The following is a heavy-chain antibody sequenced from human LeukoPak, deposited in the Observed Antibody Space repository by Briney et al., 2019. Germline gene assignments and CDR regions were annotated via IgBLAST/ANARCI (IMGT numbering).Heavy chain of an antibody. CDR3: ARSVRYYDSSGYYSEYFQH. CDR1: GYRFTTYW. V-gene: IGHV5-51*01. Sequence: GESLGTSFKGSGYRFTTYWIGWVRPMPGKGLELMGIIYPGDSDTRYSPSFQGQVTISADKSISTAYLQWSSLKASDTAMYYCARSVRYYDSSGYYSEYFQHWGQGTLVTVSS. J-gene: IGHJ1*01. CDR2: IYPGDSDT. D-gene: IGHD3-22*01.